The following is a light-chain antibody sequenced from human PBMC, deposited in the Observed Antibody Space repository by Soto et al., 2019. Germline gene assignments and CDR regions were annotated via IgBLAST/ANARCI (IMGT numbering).Light chain of an antibody. V-gene: IGLV1-40*01. CDR2: GNS. CDR1: SSNIGAGYD. J-gene: IGLJ2*01. CDR3: QSYDSSLSGSVV. Sequence: VLTQPPSVSGAPGQRVTISCTGSSSNIGAGYDVHWYQQLPGTAPKLLIYGNSNRPSGVPDRFSGSKSGTSASLAITGLEAEDEADYYCQSYDSSLSGSVVFGGGTKLTVL.